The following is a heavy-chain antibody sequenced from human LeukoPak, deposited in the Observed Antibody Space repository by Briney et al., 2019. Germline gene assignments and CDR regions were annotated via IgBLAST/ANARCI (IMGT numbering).Heavy chain of an antibody. V-gene: IGHV1-2*02. CDR2: INPNSGGT. D-gene: IGHD3-10*01. CDR3: ARDSSRVRASAFDI. CDR1: GYTFTGYY. J-gene: IGHJ3*02. Sequence: ASVKVSCKASGYTFTGYYMHWVRRAPGQGLEWMGWINPNSGGTNYAQKFQGRVTMTRDTSISTAYMELSRLRSDDTAVYYCARDSSRVRASAFDIWGQGTMVTVSS.